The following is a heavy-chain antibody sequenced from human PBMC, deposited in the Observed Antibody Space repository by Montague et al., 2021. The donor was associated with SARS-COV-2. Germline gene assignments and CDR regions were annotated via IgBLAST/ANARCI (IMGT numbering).Heavy chain of an antibody. V-gene: IGHV6-1*01. D-gene: IGHD1-1*01. CDR3: VRDHDQVFDY. CDR2: N. J-gene: IGHJ4*02. Sequence: NDYAPSVKSRIIVNPATSKNQFSLQLNSVTPEDTAVYYCVRDHDQVFDYWGEGTLVTVSS.